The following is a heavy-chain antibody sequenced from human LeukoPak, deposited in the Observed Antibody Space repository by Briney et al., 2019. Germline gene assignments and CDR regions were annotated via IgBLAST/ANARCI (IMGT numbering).Heavy chain of an antibody. CDR3: ARERYYGSGTNWFDP. Sequence: PSETLSLTCTVSGGSISSGGYYWSWIRQPPGKGLEWIGYIYYSGSTNYNPSLKSRVTISVDTSKNQFSLKLSSVTAADTAVYYCARERYYGSGTNWFDPWGQGTLVTVSS. D-gene: IGHD3-10*01. J-gene: IGHJ5*02. CDR1: GGSISSGGYY. CDR2: IYYSGST. V-gene: IGHV4-61*08.